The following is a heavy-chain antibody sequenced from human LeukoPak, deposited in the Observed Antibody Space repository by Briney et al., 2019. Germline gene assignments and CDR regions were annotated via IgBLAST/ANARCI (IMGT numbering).Heavy chain of an antibody. CDR2: ISYDGSNK. J-gene: IGHJ4*02. CDR3: ARTPSPLTTVTTYFDY. CDR1: GFTFSSYS. V-gene: IGHV3-30*03. Sequence: GGSLRLSCAASGFTFSSYSMNWVRQAPGKGLEWVAVISYDGSNKYYADSVKGRFTISRDNSKNTLYLQMNSLKAEDTAVYYCARTPSPLTTVTTYFDYWGQGTLVTVSS. D-gene: IGHD4-11*01.